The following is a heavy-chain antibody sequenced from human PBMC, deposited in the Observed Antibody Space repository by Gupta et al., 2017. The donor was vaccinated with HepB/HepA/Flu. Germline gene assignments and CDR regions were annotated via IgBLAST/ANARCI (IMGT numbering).Heavy chain of an antibody. CDR2: IWYDGSNK. CDR3: ARGGYSSSWKTTGVFDY. CDR1: GFTFSSYG. D-gene: IGHD6-13*01. Sequence: QVQLVESGGGVVQPGRSLRLSCAASGFTFSSYGMHWVRQAPGKGLEGVAVIWYDGSNKYYADSVKGRFTISRDNSKNTLYLQMNSLRAEDTAVYYCARGGYSSSWKTTGVFDYWGQGTLVTVSS. J-gene: IGHJ4*02. V-gene: IGHV3-33*01.